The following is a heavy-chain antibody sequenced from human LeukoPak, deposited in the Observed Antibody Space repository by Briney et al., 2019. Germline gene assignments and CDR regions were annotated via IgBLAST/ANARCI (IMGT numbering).Heavy chain of an antibody. J-gene: IGHJ4*02. Sequence: PSETLSLTCADYGGSFSGYYWSWIRQPPGKGLEWIGEINHSGSTNYNPSLKSRVTISVDTSKNQFSLKLSSVTAADTAVYYCARLSLVVAEGYWGQGTLVTVSS. D-gene: IGHD2-15*01. CDR1: GGSFSGYY. V-gene: IGHV4-34*01. CDR2: INHSGST. CDR3: ARLSLVVAEGY.